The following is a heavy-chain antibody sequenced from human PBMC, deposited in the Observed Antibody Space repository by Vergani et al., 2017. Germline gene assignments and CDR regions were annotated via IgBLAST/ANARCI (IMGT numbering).Heavy chain of an antibody. D-gene: IGHD2-2*01. Sequence: EVQLVESGGGLVQPGGSLRLSCAVSGFTFSSYWMSWVRQAPGKGLEWVANIKQDGSEKYYVDSVKGRFTISRDNAKNSLYLQMNSLRAEDTAVYYCARVRYCSSTSCSRYWYFDLWSRGTLVTVSS. CDR1: GFTFSSYW. CDR2: IKQDGSEK. CDR3: ARVRYCSSTSCSRYWYFDL. J-gene: IGHJ2*01. V-gene: IGHV3-7*01.